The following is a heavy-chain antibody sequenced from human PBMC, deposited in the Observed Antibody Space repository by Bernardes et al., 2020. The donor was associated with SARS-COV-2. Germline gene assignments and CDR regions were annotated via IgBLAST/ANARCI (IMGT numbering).Heavy chain of an antibody. J-gene: IGHJ6*02. CDR3: ARDTPSVRGVITSHYGMDV. CDR1: GFTFSSYS. D-gene: IGHD3-10*01. Sequence: GGSLRLSCAASGFTFSSYSMNWVRQAPGKGLEWVSSISSSSSYIYYADSVKGRFTISRDNAKNSLYLQMNSLRAEDTAVYYCARDTPSVRGVITSHYGMDVWGQGTTVTVSS. CDR2: ISSSSSYI. V-gene: IGHV3-21*01.